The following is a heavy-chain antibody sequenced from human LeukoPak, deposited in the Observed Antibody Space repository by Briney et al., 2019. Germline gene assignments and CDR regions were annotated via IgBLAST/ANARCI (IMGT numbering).Heavy chain of an antibody. D-gene: IGHD3-10*01. J-gene: IGHJ4*02. CDR3: AKVGKITMVRGGEIDY. Sequence: PGGSLRLSCAPSGFIFSDYWFHWVRQTPGQGLVWVAAINRDGTGTSHADSVRGRFTVSRDNAKSTLYLQLNSLRADDTAVYYCAKVGKITMVRGGEIDYWGQGTLVTVSS. V-gene: IGHV3-74*01. CDR2: INRDGTGT. CDR1: GFIFSDYW.